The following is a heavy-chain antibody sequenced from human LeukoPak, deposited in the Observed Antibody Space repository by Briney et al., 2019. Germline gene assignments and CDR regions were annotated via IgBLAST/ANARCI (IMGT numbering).Heavy chain of an antibody. J-gene: IGHJ4*02. D-gene: IGHD3-22*01. V-gene: IGHV3-21*01. CDR2: ISSSSSYI. Sequence: PGGSLRLSCAASGFTFSSYIMNWVRQAPGKGLEWVSSISSSSSYIYYADSVKGRFTISRDNAKNSLYLQMNSLRAEDTAVYYCARDPYYYDSSGYFDYWGQGTLVTVSS. CDR1: GFTFSSYI. CDR3: ARDPYYYDSSGYFDY.